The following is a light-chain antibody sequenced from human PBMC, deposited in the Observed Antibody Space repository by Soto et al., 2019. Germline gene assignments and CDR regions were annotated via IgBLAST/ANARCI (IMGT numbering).Light chain of an antibody. CDR2: WAS. V-gene: IGKV4-1*01. J-gene: IGKJ1*01. CDR1: HSLLYSGDNKNY. CDR3: QQYADTPVA. Sequence: DIVMTQSPDSLAVSLGERATIKCKTSHSLLYSGDNKNYLAWFQQKPGQPPRVLIYWASNRETGVPDRFSGSGSGTDFTLTISSLQAEDVAVYYCQQYADTPVAFGQGTKVEIK.